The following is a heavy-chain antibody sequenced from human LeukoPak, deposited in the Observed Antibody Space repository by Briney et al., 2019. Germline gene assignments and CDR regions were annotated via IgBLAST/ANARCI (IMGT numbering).Heavy chain of an antibody. V-gene: IGHV1-18*01. J-gene: IGHJ4*02. CDR2: ISAYNGNT. CDR3: AREDAVVPAAIVDY. Sequence: ASVKVSCKASGYTFTSYGISWVRQAPGQGLEWMGWISAYNGNTNYAQKLQGRVTMTTDTSTSTAYMELRSLRSDDTAVYYCAREDAVVPAAIVDYWGQGILVTVSS. D-gene: IGHD2-2*01. CDR1: GYTFTSYG.